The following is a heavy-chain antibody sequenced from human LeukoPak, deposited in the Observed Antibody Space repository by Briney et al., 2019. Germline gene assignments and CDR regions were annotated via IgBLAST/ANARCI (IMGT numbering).Heavy chain of an antibody. CDR1: GGSISSSSYY. V-gene: IGHV4-39*01. D-gene: IGHD5-12*01. CDR3: ARHVIYSGVYSYWFDP. CDR2: ISSGGIT. Sequence: SETLSLTCSVSGGSISSSSYYWGWIRQPPGKGLEWIGSISSGGITYYNPSLKSRVTISADTSANQFSLKLNSVIAADTAVYYCARHVIYSGVYSYWFDPWGLGTLVTVSS. J-gene: IGHJ5*02.